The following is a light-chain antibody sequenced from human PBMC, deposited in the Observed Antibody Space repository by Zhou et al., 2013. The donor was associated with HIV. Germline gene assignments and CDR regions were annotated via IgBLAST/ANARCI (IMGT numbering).Light chain of an antibody. CDR3: QQYNNWPPSWT. J-gene: IGKJ1*01. V-gene: IGKV3-15*01. Sequence: DIVLTQSPGILSLSPGERVTLSCRASQGVSSNLAWYQQIPGQAPRLLIYSASTRATGIPARFSGSGSGTEFTLTISSLQSEDFAIYYCQQYNNWPPSWTFGQGTKVEIK. CDR2: SAS. CDR1: QGVSSN.